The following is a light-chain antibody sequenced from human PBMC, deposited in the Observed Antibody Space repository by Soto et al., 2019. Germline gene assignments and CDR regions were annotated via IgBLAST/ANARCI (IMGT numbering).Light chain of an antibody. V-gene: IGKV3-15*01. CDR3: QQYNNWPSWT. CDR2: SAS. CDR1: QSVSNN. J-gene: IGKJ1*01. Sequence: EIVMTQSPATLSVSPGERATLSCRTSQSVSNNLAWYQQIPGQAPRLLIYSASTRATGIPARFSGSGSGTEFTLTISSLQSEDFAVYYCQQYNNWPSWTFGQGTKVEIK.